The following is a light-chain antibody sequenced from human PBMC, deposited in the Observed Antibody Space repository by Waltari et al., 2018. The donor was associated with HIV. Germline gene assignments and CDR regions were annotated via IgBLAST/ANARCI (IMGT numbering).Light chain of an antibody. Sequence: QSALTQPASVSGSPGQSIAISCTGTSSDVGAYNYVSWFQQHPGKAPKLMIYDVSERPSGVSDRFSGSKSGNTASLTISGLQPEDEADYYCNSYTSSSTHVFGTGTKVTVL. CDR3: NSYTSSSTHV. V-gene: IGLV2-14*01. J-gene: IGLJ1*01. CDR1: SSDVGAYNY. CDR2: DVS.